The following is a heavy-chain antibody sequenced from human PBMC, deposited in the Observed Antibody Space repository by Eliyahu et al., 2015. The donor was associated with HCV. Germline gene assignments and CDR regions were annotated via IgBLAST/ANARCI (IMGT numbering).Heavy chain of an antibody. CDR3: ALGEGPDWFDP. D-gene: IGHD3-16*01. CDR2: VYSSGST. Sequence: QVQLQESGPGLVKPSETLSLTCAVSGWSITXSYCTWIRXSAGKGLEWIGHVYSSGSTKYTPSLKSRVTMSVDTSNNQFSLRLTSVTAADTAVYYCALGEGPDWFDPWGQGTLVTVSS. J-gene: IGHJ5*02. CDR1: GWSITXSY. V-gene: IGHV4-4*07.